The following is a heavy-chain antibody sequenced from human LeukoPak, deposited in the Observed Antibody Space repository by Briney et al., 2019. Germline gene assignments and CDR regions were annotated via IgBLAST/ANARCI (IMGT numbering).Heavy chain of an antibody. CDR2: ISSSGSGDNT. D-gene: IGHD4-17*01. CDR1: YA. V-gene: IGHV3-23*01. Sequence: YAXXWARQAPGXGLEWVSGISSSGSGDNTYYADSVKGRFTISRDSSKNTLFLHMNTLRAEDTAIYYCAKDRTVRASYWYFDLWGRGTLVTVSS. CDR3: AKDRTVRASYWYFDL. J-gene: IGHJ2*01.